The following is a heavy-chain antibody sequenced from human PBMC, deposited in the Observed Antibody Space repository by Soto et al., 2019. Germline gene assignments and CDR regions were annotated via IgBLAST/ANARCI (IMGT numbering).Heavy chain of an antibody. Sequence: QVQLQESGPGLVKPSQTLSLTCTVSGGSISSGGYYWSWIRQHPGKGLEWIGYIYYSGSTYYNPSLKSRVTISVDTSKNQFSLKLSSVTAADTAVYYCARGGWYWGEGPWYFDYWGQVTLVTVSS. D-gene: IGHD7-27*01. J-gene: IGHJ4*02. CDR2: IYYSGST. V-gene: IGHV4-31*03. CDR1: GGSISSGGYY. CDR3: ARGGWYWGEGPWYFDY.